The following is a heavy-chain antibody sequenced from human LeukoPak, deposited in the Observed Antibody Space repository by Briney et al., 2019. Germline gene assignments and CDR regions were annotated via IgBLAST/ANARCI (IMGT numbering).Heavy chain of an antibody. CDR1: GGSFSGYY. CDR3: ARGRGRYDSSGYYLGY. Sequence: ASETLSLTCAVYGGSFSGYYWSWIRQPPGKGLEWIGEINHSGSTNYNPSLKSRVTISVDTSKNQFSLKLSSVTAADTAVYYCARGRGRYDSSGYYLGYWGQGTLVTVSS. CDR2: INHSGST. D-gene: IGHD3-22*01. J-gene: IGHJ4*02. V-gene: IGHV4-34*01.